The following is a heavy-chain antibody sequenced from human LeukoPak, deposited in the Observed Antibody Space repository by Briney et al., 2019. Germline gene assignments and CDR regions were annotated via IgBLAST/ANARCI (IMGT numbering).Heavy chain of an antibody. CDR2: IYYSGST. J-gene: IGHJ4*02. D-gene: IGHD2-15*01. V-gene: IGHV4-39*01. Sequence: SETLSLTCSVSGGSTSSSSYYWGWIRQPPGKRLEWIGSIYYSGSTYYNSSLKSRVTISVDTSKNQFSLKLSSVTAADTAVYYSARCYCSGGSCYPDYWGQGTLVTVSS. CDR3: ARCYCSGGSCYPDY. CDR1: GGSTSSSSYY.